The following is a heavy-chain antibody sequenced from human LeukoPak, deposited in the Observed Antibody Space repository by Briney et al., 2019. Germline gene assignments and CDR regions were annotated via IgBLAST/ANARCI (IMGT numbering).Heavy chain of an antibody. V-gene: IGHV3-21*04. D-gene: IGHD2-15*01. J-gene: IGHJ4*02. CDR2: ISSSSSYI. Sequence: MNWVRQAPGKGLEWVSSISSSSSYIYAADSFKGRFTISRDNAKNSLYLQMNSLRAEDKAVYYCATGLILADNRGSSAHDFWGQGTLVTVSS. CDR3: ATGLILADNRGSSAHDF.